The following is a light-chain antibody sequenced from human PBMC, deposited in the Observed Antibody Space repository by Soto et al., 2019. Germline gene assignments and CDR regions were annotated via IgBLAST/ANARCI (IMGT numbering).Light chain of an antibody. Sequence: TEPPATVSWSPGEKDILSCRACKSVSSCLACYQQKPGQAPSLLIYYASNTATGIPARFSGSGSGTDFSLTIISLLPADDAVHYCHQCYACLPLTFGGGGKVDIK. J-gene: IGKJ4*01. CDR3: HQCYACLPLT. V-gene: IGKV3-11*01. CDR2: YAS. CDR1: KSVSSC.